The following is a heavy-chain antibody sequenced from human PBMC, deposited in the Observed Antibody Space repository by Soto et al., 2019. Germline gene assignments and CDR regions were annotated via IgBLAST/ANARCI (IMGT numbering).Heavy chain of an antibody. D-gene: IGHD1-1*01. CDR1: GFIFNNYV. J-gene: IGHJ4*02. Sequence: GGSLRLSCVASGFIFNNYVMNWVRQAPGKGLEWVSAISGSGDSIYYADSVKGRFTVSRDSSTKTLFLKMNNLRPEDTAIYYCAKDSQQLARPYFFDYWGRGTLVTVSS. V-gene: IGHV3-23*01. CDR2: ISGSGDSI. CDR3: AKDSQQLARPYFFDY.